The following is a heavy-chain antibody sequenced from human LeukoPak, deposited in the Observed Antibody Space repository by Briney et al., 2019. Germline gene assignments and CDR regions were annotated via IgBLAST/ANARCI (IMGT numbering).Heavy chain of an antibody. CDR2: MNPNSGNT. Sequence: ASVKVSCKASGYTFTSYDINWVRQATGQELEWMGWMNPNSGNTGYAQKFQGRVTMTRNTSISTAYMELSSLRSEDTAVYYCARVHRVLRGNRGILGYWGQGTLVTVSS. V-gene: IGHV1-8*01. D-gene: IGHD4-23*01. CDR1: GYTFTSYD. CDR3: ARVHRVLRGNRGILGY. J-gene: IGHJ4*02.